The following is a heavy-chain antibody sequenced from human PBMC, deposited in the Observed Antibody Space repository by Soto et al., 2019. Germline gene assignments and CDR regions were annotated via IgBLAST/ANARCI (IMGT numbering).Heavy chain of an antibody. V-gene: IGHV3-74*01. CDR2: INSDGSST. D-gene: IGHD4-17*01. CDR3: ARDTTVTTRLIGY. CDR1: GFTFSSYW. J-gene: IGHJ4*02. Sequence: GESLKISCAASGFTFSSYWMHWVRQAPGKGLVWVSRINSDGSSTSYADSVKGRFTISRDNAKNTLYLQMNSLRAEDTAVYYCARDTTVTTRLIGYWGQGTLVTVSS.